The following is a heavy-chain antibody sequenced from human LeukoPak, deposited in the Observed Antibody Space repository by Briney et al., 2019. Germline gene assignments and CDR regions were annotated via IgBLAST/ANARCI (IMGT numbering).Heavy chain of an antibody. CDR1: GYTFTSYG. V-gene: IGHV1-18*01. CDR3: ARDLIAVVVVAATGALEY. Sequence: ASVKVSCKASGYTFTSYGISWVRQAPGQGLEWMGWISAYNGNTNYAQQLQGRVTMTTDTSTSTAYMELRSLRSDDTAVYYCARDLIAVVVVAATGALEYWGQGTLVTVSS. J-gene: IGHJ4*02. D-gene: IGHD2-15*01. CDR2: ISAYNGNT.